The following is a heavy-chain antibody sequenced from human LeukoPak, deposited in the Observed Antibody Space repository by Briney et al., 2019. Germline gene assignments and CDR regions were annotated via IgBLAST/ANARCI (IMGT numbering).Heavy chain of an antibody. J-gene: IGHJ4*02. V-gene: IGHV3-33*01. D-gene: IGHD3-10*01. CDR3: ARDRGVSYFDY. CDR1: QFTFSNHG. Sequence: GGSLRLSCAASQFTFSNHGMHWVRQAPGKGLEWVAVIWYDGSNKYYADSVKGRFTISRDNSQNTLYLQMNSLRAEDTAVYYCARDRGVSYFDYWGQGTQVTVSS. CDR2: IWYDGSNK.